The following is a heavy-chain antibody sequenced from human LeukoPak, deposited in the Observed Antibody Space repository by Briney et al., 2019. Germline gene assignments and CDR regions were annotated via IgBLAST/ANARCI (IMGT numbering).Heavy chain of an antibody. D-gene: IGHD3-3*01. CDR1: GYTFTSYD. Sequence: ASVKVSCKASGYTFTSYDINWVRQATGQGLEWMGWMNPNSGNTGYAQKFQGRVTTTRNTSISTAYMELSSLRSEDTAVYYCARGHNYDFWSGYYKNWFDPWGQGTLVTVSS. J-gene: IGHJ5*02. CDR3: ARGHNYDFWSGYYKNWFDP. V-gene: IGHV1-8*01. CDR2: MNPNSGNT.